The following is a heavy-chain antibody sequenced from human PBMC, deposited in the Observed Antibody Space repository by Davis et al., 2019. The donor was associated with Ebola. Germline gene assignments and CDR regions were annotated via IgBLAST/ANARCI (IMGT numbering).Heavy chain of an antibody. V-gene: IGHV4-59*08. J-gene: IGHJ4*02. Sequence: MPGGSLRLSCTVSGASISSYYWSWIRQPPGKGLEWIGYIYYSGSSTYNPSLKSRVTISVATSKNQFSLKLSSVTAADTAVYYCARHLSYGGNPGKYYFDYWGQGTLVTVSS. CDR1: GASISSYY. CDR3: ARHLSYGGNPGKYYFDY. CDR2: IYYSGSS. D-gene: IGHD4-23*01.